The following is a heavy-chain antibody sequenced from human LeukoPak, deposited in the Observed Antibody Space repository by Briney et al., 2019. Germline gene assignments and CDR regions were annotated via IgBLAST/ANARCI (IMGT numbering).Heavy chain of an antibody. CDR2: IYPGDSDT. D-gene: IGHD2-15*01. J-gene: IGHJ4*02. CDR1: GYTFTTYW. Sequence: GESLKISCKGSGYTFTTYWSGWGRQIPGKGLGWMGIIYPGDSDTRYSPSFQGQVTISADKSISTAYLQWSSLKASDTAMYYCARARYCSGGSCYAEYWGQGTLVTVSS. V-gene: IGHV5-51*01. CDR3: ARARYCSGGSCYAEY.